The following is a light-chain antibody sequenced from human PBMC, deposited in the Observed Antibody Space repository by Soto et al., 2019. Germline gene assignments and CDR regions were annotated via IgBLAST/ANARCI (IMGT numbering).Light chain of an antibody. CDR2: KAS. J-gene: IGKJ1*01. Sequence: DIQMTQSPSTLSASVGDRVTITGRASQSISSWLAWYQQQPGQAPKLLIYKASTLQSGHPSRFSRSGSGTEFTRAISSLQPDDSATYDCQQYKDHWTCGEGTNVE. CDR1: QSISSW. CDR3: QQYKDHWT. V-gene: IGKV1-5*03.